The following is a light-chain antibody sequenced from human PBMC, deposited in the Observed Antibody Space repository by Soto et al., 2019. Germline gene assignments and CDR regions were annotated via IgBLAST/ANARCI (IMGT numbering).Light chain of an antibody. CDR2: GSF. J-gene: IGKJ5*01. CDR1: QSVDNN. CDR3: QHRSSAIT. Sequence: EIVMTQSPVTLSASPGEGATLSCTASQSVDNNVAWYQQKPGQAPRLLIVGSFVRATGIRARFSGRGSGTDFTLTISSLEPEDFAVYYCQHRSSAITFRQGTRLEIK. V-gene: IGKV3-15*01.